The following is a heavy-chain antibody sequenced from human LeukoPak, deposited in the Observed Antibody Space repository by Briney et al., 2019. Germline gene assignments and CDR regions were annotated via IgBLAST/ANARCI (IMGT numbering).Heavy chain of an antibody. Sequence: SETLSLTCTVSGGSISSYYWSWIRQPPGKGLEWIGYIYYSGSTNYNPSLKSRVTISVDTSKNQFSLKLSSVTAADTAVYYCARGRGQLERPDAFDIWGQGTMVTVSS. CDR2: IYYSGST. D-gene: IGHD1-1*01. CDR1: GGSISSYY. V-gene: IGHV4-59*01. J-gene: IGHJ3*02. CDR3: ARGRGQLERPDAFDI.